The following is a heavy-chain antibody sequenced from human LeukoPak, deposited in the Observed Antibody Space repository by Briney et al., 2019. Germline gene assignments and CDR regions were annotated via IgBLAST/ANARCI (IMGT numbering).Heavy chain of an antibody. D-gene: IGHD5-18*01. J-gene: IGHJ3*02. CDR1: GYSFSDFY. V-gene: IGHV1-2*02. CDR3: ARDYSDGYNRRDDFDI. Sequence: ASVRVSCKASGYSFSDFYIHWVRQAPGQGLEWMGWINPKSGATTYAERFRGRVTMTRDTSVNTVYLELTSLYSDDTAVFYCARDYSDGYNRRDDFDIWGQGTTLIVSS. CDR2: INPKSGAT.